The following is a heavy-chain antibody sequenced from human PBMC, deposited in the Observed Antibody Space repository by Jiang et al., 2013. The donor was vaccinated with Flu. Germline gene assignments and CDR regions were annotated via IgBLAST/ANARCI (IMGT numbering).Heavy chain of an antibody. CDR1: GDSIISTRYY. Sequence: ETLSLTCTVSGDSIISTRYYWGWIRQPPGKGLEWIGNIYSNDGRTYYNPSLKSRVTISVDTSKNQFPLKLNSVTAADTAVYYCARHRPHDGDFAVPEYWGQGILVSVSS. CDR3: ARHRPHDGDFAVPEY. D-gene: IGHD4-17*01. V-gene: IGHV4-39*01. CDR2: IYSNDGRT. J-gene: IGHJ4*01.